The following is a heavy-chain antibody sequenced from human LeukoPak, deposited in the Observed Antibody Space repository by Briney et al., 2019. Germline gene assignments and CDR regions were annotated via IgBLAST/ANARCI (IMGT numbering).Heavy chain of an antibody. CDR1: GGSISSSSYY. Sequence: SETLSLTCTISGGSISSSSYYWGWIRQPPGKGLKWIGSIYDSGSTYYNPSLKSRVTISVDTSKNQFSLKLSSVTAADTAVYYCARHESGYCGGDCYANNWFDPWGQGTLVTVSS. J-gene: IGHJ5*02. CDR3: ARHESGYCGGDCYANNWFDP. D-gene: IGHD2-21*02. CDR2: IYDSGST. V-gene: IGHV4-39*01.